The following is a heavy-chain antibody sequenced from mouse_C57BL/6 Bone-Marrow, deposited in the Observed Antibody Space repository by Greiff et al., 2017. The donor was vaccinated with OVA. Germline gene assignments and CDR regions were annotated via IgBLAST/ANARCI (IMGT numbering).Heavy chain of an antibody. J-gene: IGHJ3*01. CDR1: GFTFSSYA. V-gene: IGHV5-9-1*02. Sequence: DVMLVESGEGLVKPGGSLKLSCAASGFTFSSYAMSWVRQTPEKRLEWVAYISSGGDYIYYADTVKGRFTISRDNARNTLYLQMSSLKSEDTAMYYCTRGGYPFAYWGQGTLVTVSA. CDR2: ISSGGDYI. CDR3: TRGGYPFAY. D-gene: IGHD2-2*01.